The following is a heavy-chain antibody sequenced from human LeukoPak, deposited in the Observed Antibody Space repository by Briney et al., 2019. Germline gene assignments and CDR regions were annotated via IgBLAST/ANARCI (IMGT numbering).Heavy chain of an antibody. V-gene: IGHV3-33*01. Sequence: PGGPLRLSCAASGFTFSSHGIHWVRQAPGKGLEWVALIWYDGSNKYYADSVKGRFTISRDNSKSTLYLQMNSLRAEDTAVYYCARDRVSGKAGYYYGMDVWGQGTTVTVSS. D-gene: IGHD1-20*01. CDR2: IWYDGSNK. CDR1: GFTFSSHG. CDR3: ARDRVSGKAGYYYGMDV. J-gene: IGHJ6*02.